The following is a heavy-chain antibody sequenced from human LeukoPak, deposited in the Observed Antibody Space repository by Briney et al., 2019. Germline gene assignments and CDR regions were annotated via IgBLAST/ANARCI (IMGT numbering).Heavy chain of an antibody. CDR1: GGSISSYY. CDR2: IYYSGST. CDR3: ARDGAYSSGWGIDY. Sequence: SETLSLTCTVSGGSISSYYWSWIRQPPGKGLEYIGFIYYSGSTNYNPSLKRRVTISVDTSKNQFSLKLSSVTAADTAVYYCARDGAYSSGWGIDYWGQGTLVIVSS. J-gene: IGHJ4*02. V-gene: IGHV4-59*01. D-gene: IGHD6-19*01.